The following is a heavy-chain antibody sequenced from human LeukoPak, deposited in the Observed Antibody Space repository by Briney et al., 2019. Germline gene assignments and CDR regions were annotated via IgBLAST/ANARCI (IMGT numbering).Heavy chain of an antibody. CDR3: ARRRGYSYGPIDF. D-gene: IGHD5-18*01. V-gene: IGHV4-39*01. J-gene: IGHJ4*02. Sequence: PSETLSLTCTVSGGSISSNGYYWGWIRQPPGKGLEGIGDMYYSGSTYYNPSLKSRVTISVDTSKNQFSLKLSSVTAADTAVYYCARRRGYSYGPIDFWGQGTLVTVSS. CDR2: MYYSGST. CDR1: GGSISSNGYY.